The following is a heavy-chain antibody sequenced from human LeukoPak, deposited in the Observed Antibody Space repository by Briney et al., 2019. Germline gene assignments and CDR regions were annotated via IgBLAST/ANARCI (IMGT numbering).Heavy chain of an antibody. CDR3: AREVGDYGAFDI. D-gene: IGHD4-17*01. CDR2: IWYDGSNK. V-gene: IGHV3-33*01. Sequence: GGSLRLSCAASGFTFSSYGMHWVRQAPGKGLEWVAVIWYDGSNKYYADSVKGRFTISRDNSKNTLYLQMNSLRAEDTAVYYCAREVGDYGAFDIWGQGTMVTVSS. J-gene: IGHJ3*02. CDR1: GFTFSSYG.